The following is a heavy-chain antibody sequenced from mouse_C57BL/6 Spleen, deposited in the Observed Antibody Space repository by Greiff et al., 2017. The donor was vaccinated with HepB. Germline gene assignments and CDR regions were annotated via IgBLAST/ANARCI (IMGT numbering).Heavy chain of an antibody. CDR1: GFTFSDYG. J-gene: IGHJ3*01. CDR2: ISSGSSTI. CDR3: ARPSYDYDTWFAY. V-gene: IGHV5-17*01. D-gene: IGHD2-4*01. Sequence: EVKVVESGGGLVKPGGSLKLSCAASGFTFSDYGMHWVRQAPEKGLEWVAYISSGSSTIYYADTVKGRFTISRDNAKNTLFLQMTSLRSEDTAMYYCARPSYDYDTWFAYWGQGTLVTVSA.